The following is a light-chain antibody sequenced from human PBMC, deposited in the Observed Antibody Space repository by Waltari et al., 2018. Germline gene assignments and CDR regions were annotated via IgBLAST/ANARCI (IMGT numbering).Light chain of an antibody. CDR2: EVT. J-gene: IGLJ2*01. CDR3: SSYTTSSRV. V-gene: IGLV2-14*01. Sequence: QSALTQPASVSGTPGQSITISCTGTSEDIGGYDHVSWYQQYPGKAPRLILYEVTNRPYDVSYRFSGSKSGNMASLTISGLQADDEADYYCSSYTTSSRVFGGGTKVTVL. CDR1: SEDIGGYDH.